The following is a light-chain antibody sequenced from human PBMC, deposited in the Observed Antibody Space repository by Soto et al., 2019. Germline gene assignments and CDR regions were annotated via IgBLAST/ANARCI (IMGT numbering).Light chain of an antibody. J-gene: IGLJ2*01. CDR1: SSDVGGYNY. V-gene: IGLV2-14*01. CDR2: EVS. CDR3: SSYTSSSTLGGV. Sequence: QSALTQPASVSGSPGQSITISCTGTSSDVGGYNYVSWHQQHPGKAPKLMIYEVSNRPSGVSNRFSGSKSGNTASLTISGLQAEDEADYYCSSYTSSSTLGGVFGGGTKLTVL.